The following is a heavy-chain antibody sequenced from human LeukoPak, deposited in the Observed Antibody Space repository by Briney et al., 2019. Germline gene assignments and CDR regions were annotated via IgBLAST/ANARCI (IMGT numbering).Heavy chain of an antibody. CDR1: GFTFSSYG. Sequence: PGRSLRLSCAASGFTFSSYGMHWVRQAPPKGLEGGAVIWYDGSNKYYADSVKGRFTISRDNSKNMLYLQMNSLRAEATAVYYCARGGDSSSWYNWFDPWGQGTLVTVSS. CDR2: IWYDGSNK. CDR3: ARGGDSSSWYNWFDP. D-gene: IGHD6-13*01. J-gene: IGHJ5*02. V-gene: IGHV3-33*01.